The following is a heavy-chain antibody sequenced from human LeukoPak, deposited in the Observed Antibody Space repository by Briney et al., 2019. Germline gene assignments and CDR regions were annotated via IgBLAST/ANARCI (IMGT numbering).Heavy chain of an antibody. Sequence: GGSLRLSCAASGFTFSSYAMHWVRQAPGKGLEWVAVISYDGSNKYYADSVKGRFTISRDNSKNTLYLQMNSLRAEDTAVYYCAKLISPYDSWGQGTLVTVSS. D-gene: IGHD5-24*01. CDR2: ISYDGSNK. J-gene: IGHJ4*02. V-gene: IGHV3-30*04. CDR1: GFTFSSYA. CDR3: AKLISPYDS.